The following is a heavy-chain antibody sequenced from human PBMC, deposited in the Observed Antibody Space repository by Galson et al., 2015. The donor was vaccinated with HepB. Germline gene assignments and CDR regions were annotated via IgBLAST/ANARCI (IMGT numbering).Heavy chain of an antibody. J-gene: IGHJ4*02. CDR2: IKSKSDGGTT. CDR1: GVTVSNAW. Sequence: SLRLSCAASGVTVSNAWMSWVRQAPGKGLEWVGRIKSKSDGGTTDYAAPVKGRFTISRDDSKNTLYMQMNSLKTEDTAVYYCTRDLWYGGTTTNYWGQGTLVIVSS. V-gene: IGHV3-15*01. D-gene: IGHD3-10*01. CDR3: TRDLWYGGTTTNY.